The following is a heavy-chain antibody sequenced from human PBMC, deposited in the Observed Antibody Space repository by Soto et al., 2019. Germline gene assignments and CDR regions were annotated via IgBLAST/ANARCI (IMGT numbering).Heavy chain of an antibody. CDR1: GFTLSSYD. Sequence: EVQLVESGGDLVQPGGSMKLSCGISGFTLSSYDMHWVHQTPGKGLEWVSSIGVTGDTYYLDSVRGRFTISRENARDSVYLQMNSLRAEDTAVYFCAREFCSVGVCYGLYYLDHWGQGTLVTVSS. D-gene: IGHD2-15*01. CDR2: IGVTGDT. V-gene: IGHV3-13*01. J-gene: IGHJ4*02. CDR3: AREFCSVGVCYGLYYLDH.